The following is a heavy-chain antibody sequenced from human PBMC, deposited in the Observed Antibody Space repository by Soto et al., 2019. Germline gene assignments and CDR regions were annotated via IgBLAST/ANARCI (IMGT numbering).Heavy chain of an antibody. CDR3: ATHLYGDFAFDY. D-gene: IGHD4-17*01. CDR2: ISAYNGNT. CDR1: GYTFTSYG. Sequence: ASVKVSCKASGYTFTSYGISWVRQAPGQGLEWMGWISAYNGNTNYAQKLQGRVTMTTDTSTSTAYMELRSLRSDDTAVYYCATHLYGDFAFDYWGQGTLVTVSS. J-gene: IGHJ4*02. V-gene: IGHV1-18*01.